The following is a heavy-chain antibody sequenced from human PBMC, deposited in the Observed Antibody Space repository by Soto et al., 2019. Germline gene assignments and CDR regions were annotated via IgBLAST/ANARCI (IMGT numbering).Heavy chain of an antibody. CDR1: GGSISSGGYY. Sequence: SETLSLTCTVSGGSISSGGYYWSWIRQHPGKGLEWIGYIYYSGSTYYNPSLKSRVTISVDTSKNQFSLKLSSVTAADTAVYYCARATHDFRGAGAFDIWGQGTMVTVSS. D-gene: IGHD3-3*01. J-gene: IGHJ3*02. V-gene: IGHV4-31*03. CDR3: ARATHDFRGAGAFDI. CDR2: IYYSGST.